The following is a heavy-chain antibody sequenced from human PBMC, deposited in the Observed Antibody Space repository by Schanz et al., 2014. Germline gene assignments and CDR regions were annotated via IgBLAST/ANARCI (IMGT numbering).Heavy chain of an antibody. J-gene: IGHJ4*02. CDR2: ISGNGGST. D-gene: IGHD2-15*01. CDR1: GFTFTTNA. Sequence: VHLVESGGGVVQPGRSLRLSCAASGFTFTTNAMSWVRQPPGKGLEWVSAISGNGGSTYFADSVKGRFTISRDNSDNTLFLQMNSLRAEDTAVYYCAKVREWWPYYFDYWGQGTLVTVSS. V-gene: IGHV3-23*04. CDR3: AKVREWWPYYFDY.